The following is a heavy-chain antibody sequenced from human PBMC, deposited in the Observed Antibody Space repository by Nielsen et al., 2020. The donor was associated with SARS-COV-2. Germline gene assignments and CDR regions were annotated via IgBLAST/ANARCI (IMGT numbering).Heavy chain of an antibody. V-gene: IGHV3-9*01. CDR3: AKGGSGYSGLSDY. Sequence: SLKISCAASGFTFDDYAMHWVRQAPGKGLKWVSGISWNSGSIGYADSVKGRFTISRDNAKNSLYLQMNSLRAEDTALYYCAKGGSGYSGLSDYWGQGTLVTVSS. J-gene: IGHJ4*02. CDR1: GFTFDDYA. CDR2: ISWNSGSI. D-gene: IGHD3-3*01.